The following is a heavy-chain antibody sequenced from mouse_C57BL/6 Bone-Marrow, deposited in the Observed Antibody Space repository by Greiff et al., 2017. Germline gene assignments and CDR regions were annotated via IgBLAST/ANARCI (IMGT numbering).Heavy chain of an antibody. D-gene: IGHD1-1*01. CDR2: IDPSDSYT. V-gene: IGHV1-59*01. J-gene: IGHJ2*01. Sequence: QVQLQQPGAELVRPGTSVKLSCKASGYTFTSYWMHWVKQGPGQGLEWIGVIDPSDSYTNYNQKFKGKATLTVDTSSSTAYMQLSSLTSEDSAVFYCARFYGSSGYWGQGTTLTVSS. CDR1: GYTFTSYW. CDR3: ARFYGSSGY.